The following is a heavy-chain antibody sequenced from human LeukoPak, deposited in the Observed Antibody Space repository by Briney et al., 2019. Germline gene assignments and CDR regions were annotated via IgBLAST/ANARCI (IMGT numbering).Heavy chain of an antibody. J-gene: IGHJ5*02. CDR2: ISAYNGNT. Sequence: ASVEVSCKASGYTFTSHGFSWVRQAPGQGLEWVGWISAYNGNTNYAQKLQGRVTMTTDTSTSTAYMELRSLRSDDTAVYYCARERRTVTTLERWFDPWGQGTLVTVSS. D-gene: IGHD4-17*01. V-gene: IGHV1-18*01. CDR3: ARERRTVTTLERWFDP. CDR1: GYTFTSHG.